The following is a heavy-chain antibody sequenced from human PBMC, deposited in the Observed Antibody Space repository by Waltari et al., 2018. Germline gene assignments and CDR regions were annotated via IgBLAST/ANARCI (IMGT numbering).Heavy chain of an antibody. J-gene: IGHJ4*02. CDR2: ISYDGSNK. V-gene: IGHV3-30-3*01. CDR3: ASGKQFLNSNPDY. Sequence: QVQLVESGGGVVQPGRSLRLSCAASGFTFSSYAMHWVRQAPGKGLEWVAVISYDGSNKYCADSVKGRFTISKDNSKNTLYLEMNSLRAEDTAVYYCASGKQFLNSNPDYWGQGTLVTVSS. CDR1: GFTFSSYA. D-gene: IGHD2-21*01.